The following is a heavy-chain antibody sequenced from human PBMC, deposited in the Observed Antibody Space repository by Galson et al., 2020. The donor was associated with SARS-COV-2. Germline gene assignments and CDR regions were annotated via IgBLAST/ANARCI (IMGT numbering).Heavy chain of an antibody. CDR1: GFTFSDYY. D-gene: IGHD3-3*01. Sequence: TGGSLRLSCAASGFTFSDYYMSWIRQAPGKGLEWVSYISSSSSYTNYADSVKGRFTISRDNAKNSLYLQMNSLRAEDMAVYYCARSRITIFGVVIGAFDIWGQGTMVTVSS. J-gene: IGHJ3*02. V-gene: IGHV3-11*06. CDR3: ARSRITIFGVVIGAFDI. CDR2: ISSSSSYT.